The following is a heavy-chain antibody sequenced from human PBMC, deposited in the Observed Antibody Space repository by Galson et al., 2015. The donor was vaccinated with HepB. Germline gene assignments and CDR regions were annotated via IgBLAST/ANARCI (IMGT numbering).Heavy chain of an antibody. CDR3: ARDSPYYYDSSGTDDAFDI. CDR1: GGTFSSYA. CDR2: IIPIFGTA. J-gene: IGHJ3*02. Sequence: SVKVSCKASGGTFSSYAISWVRQAPGQGLEWMGGIIPIFGTANYAQKFQGRVTITADESTSTAYMELSSLRSEDTPVYYCARDSPYYYDSSGTDDAFDIWGQGTMVTVSS. V-gene: IGHV1-69*13. D-gene: IGHD3-22*01.